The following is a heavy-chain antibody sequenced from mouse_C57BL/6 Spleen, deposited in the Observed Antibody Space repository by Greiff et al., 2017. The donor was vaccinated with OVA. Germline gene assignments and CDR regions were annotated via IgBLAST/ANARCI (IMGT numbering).Heavy chain of an antibody. CDR2: INPSNGGT. D-gene: IGHD1-1*01. Sequence: VQLVESGTELVKPGASVKLSCKASGYTFTSYWMHWVKQRPGQGLEWIGNINPSNGGTNYNEKFKSKATLTVDKSSSTAYMQLSSLTSEDSAVYYCARFITTVVEAMDYWGQGTSVTVSS. J-gene: IGHJ4*01. CDR1: GYTFTSYW. CDR3: ARFITTVVEAMDY. V-gene: IGHV1-53*01.